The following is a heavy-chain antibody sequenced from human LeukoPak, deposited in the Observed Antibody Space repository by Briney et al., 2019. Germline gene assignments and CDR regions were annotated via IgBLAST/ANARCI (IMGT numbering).Heavy chain of an antibody. J-gene: IGHJ4*02. CDR2: IYPGDSDT. CDR1: GYRFTSYW. D-gene: IGHD2-15*01. CDR3: ARRYCSGGSCSGVGAGNFDY. Sequence: GESLKISWKCSGYRFTSYWIGWVRQMPGKGLEWMGIIYPGDSDTRYNPSFQGQVTISVDKPISTAYLQWSSLKASDTAMYYCARRYCSGGSCSGVGAGNFDYWGQGTLVTVSS. V-gene: IGHV5-51*01.